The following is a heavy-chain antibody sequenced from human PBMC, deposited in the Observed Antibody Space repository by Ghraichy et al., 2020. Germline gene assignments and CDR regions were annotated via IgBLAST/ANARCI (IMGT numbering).Heavy chain of an antibody. V-gene: IGHV4-34*01. CDR2: INHSGST. D-gene: IGHD5-12*01. CDR3: ARVKRGYSGYDWGFWHNWFDP. Sequence: SQTLSLTCAVYGGSFSGYYWSWIRQPPGKGLEWIGEINHSGSTNYNPSLKSRVTISVDTSKNQFSLKLSSVTAADTAVYYCARVKRGYSGYDWGFWHNWFDPWGQGTLVTVSS. CDR1: GGSFSGYY. J-gene: IGHJ5*02.